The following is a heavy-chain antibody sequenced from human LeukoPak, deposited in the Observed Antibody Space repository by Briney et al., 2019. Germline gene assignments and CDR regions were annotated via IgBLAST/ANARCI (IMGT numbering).Heavy chain of an antibody. CDR1: GYSFINHE. Sequence: ASVKVSCKPSGYSFINHEINWVRQAPGQGLEWMGWISAYNGNTNYAQKLQGRVTMTTDTSTSTAYMELRSLRSDDTAVYYCARDLNNEYGDYWGQGTLVTVSS. J-gene: IGHJ4*02. CDR2: ISAYNGNT. CDR3: ARDLNNEYGDY. D-gene: IGHD2/OR15-2a*01. V-gene: IGHV1-18*01.